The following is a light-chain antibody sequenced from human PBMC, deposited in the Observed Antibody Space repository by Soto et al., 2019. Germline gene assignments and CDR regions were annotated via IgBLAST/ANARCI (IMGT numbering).Light chain of an antibody. J-gene: IGLJ1*01. CDR3: AAWDDSLNGLDV. V-gene: IGLV1-44*01. CDR2: STS. Sequence: QSVLTQPPSASGTPRQRVTISCSGSSSNIGSNSVNWYQQLPGTAPKLLVYSTSQRPSGVPDRFSVSKSGTSASLAISALQSEDEADYFCAAWDDSLNGLDVFGTGTKLTVL. CDR1: SSNIGSNS.